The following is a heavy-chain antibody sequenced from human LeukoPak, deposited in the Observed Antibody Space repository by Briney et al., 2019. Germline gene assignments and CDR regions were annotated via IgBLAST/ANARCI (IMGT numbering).Heavy chain of an antibody. Sequence: ASVKVSCKASGGTFSSYGISWVRQAPGQGLEWMGWISAYSGNTNYAQKLQGRVTMTTDTSTSTAYMGLRSLRSDDTAVYYRARDLVAYYYDSSGYYFDYWGQGTLVTVSS. CDR1: GGTFSSYG. CDR3: ARDLVAYYYDSSGYYFDY. D-gene: IGHD3-22*01. CDR2: ISAYSGNT. V-gene: IGHV1-18*01. J-gene: IGHJ4*02.